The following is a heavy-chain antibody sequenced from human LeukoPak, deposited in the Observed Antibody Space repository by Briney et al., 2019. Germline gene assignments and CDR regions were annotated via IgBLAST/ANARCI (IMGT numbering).Heavy chain of an antibody. V-gene: IGHV3-21*01. Sequence: GGSLRLSCAASGFTFSSYSMNWVRHAPGKGLEWVSSISSSSSYIYYADSVKGRFTISRDNAKNSLYLQMNSLRAEDTAVYYCARDVWGTLAGTPPYFDYWGQGTLVTVSS. CDR3: ARDVWGTLAGTPPYFDY. D-gene: IGHD3-16*01. CDR2: ISSSSSYI. CDR1: GFTFSSYS. J-gene: IGHJ4*02.